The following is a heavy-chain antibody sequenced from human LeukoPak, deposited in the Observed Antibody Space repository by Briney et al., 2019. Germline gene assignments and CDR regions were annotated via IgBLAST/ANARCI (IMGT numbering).Heavy chain of an antibody. Sequence: SQTLSITCAISGDSVSSNSAAWNWIRQSPLRGPEWLGRTYYRSKWHNDDAVPVKNRITINPDTSKNQFSLQLNSVTPEDTAVYYCARDPNYYDFWSGYYTPLAPSYGMDVWGQGTTVTVSS. V-gene: IGHV6-1*01. CDR1: GDSVSSNSAA. D-gene: IGHD3-3*01. CDR3: ARDPNYYDFWSGYYTPLAPSYGMDV. CDR2: TYYRSKWHN. J-gene: IGHJ6*02.